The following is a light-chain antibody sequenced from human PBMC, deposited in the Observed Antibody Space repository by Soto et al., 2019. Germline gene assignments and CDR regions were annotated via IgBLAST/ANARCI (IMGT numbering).Light chain of an antibody. CDR1: QSILYSSHNKNY. CDR3: QHYYSTPRT. J-gene: IGKJ1*01. V-gene: IGKV4-1*01. Sequence: DIVMTQSPDSLAVSLGERATINCKSSQSILYSSHNKNYLAWYQQKPGQPPKLLIYWASTRESGVPDRXSGSGSGTDLTLTISSLQAEDVAVYYCQHYYSTPRTFGQGTKVEIK. CDR2: WAS.